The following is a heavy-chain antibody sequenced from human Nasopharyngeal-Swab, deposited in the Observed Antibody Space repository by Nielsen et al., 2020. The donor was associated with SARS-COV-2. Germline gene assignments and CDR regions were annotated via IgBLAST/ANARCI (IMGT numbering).Heavy chain of an antibody. D-gene: IGHD2-2*01. CDR2: TEIGGTT. CDR1: GLTVRSTY. V-gene: IGHV3-53*01. CDR3: ARDRGGGSCTTTNCPGS. Sequence: GEALKISWAVSGLTVRSTYMSWVRQAPGKGLEWGSITEIGGTTHYADSVKGRFSISRDSSTKTLYLQMNNVRDEDTAVYYCARDRGGGSCTTTNCPGSWGQGTLVTVSS. J-gene: IGHJ1*01.